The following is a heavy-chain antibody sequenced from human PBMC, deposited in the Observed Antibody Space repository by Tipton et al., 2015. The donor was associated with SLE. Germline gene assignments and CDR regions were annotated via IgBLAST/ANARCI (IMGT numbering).Heavy chain of an antibody. V-gene: IGHV1-18*01. CDR2: ISAYNGNT. D-gene: IGHD3-3*01. Sequence: QLVQSGPEVKKPGASVKVSCKASGYTFTSYGISWVRQAPGQGLEWMGWISAYNGNTNYAQKLQGRVTVTTDTSTSTAYMELRSLRSDDTAVYYCARGGSAYYDFWSGLPLDYWGQGTLVTVSS. CDR3: ARGGSAYYDFWSGLPLDY. J-gene: IGHJ4*02. CDR1: GYTFTSYG.